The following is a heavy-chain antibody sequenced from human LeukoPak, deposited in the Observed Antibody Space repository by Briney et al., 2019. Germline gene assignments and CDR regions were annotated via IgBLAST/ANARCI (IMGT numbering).Heavy chain of an antibody. J-gene: IGHJ5*02. V-gene: IGHV5-51*01. CDR2: IYPDDSDT. CDR3: ARRSKNRGNWFDP. CDR1: GYSFTTYW. D-gene: IGHD1-14*01. Sequence: GESLKISCKAYGYSFTTYWLGWVRQMPGEGLEWMGNIYPDDSDTRYNPSFEGQVTISADKSISTAYLQWSSLKPSDTAMYYCARRSKNRGNWFDPWGQGTLVTVSS.